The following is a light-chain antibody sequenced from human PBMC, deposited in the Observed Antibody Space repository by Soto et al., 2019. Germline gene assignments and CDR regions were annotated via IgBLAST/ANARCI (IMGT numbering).Light chain of an antibody. CDR3: QQYYSTPRT. Sequence: DIVMTQSPDSLAVSLGERATINCKSSQSVLYSSNNKNYLAWYQQKPGQPPKLLIYWASTRESGVPDRCSGIGFGTDFTLTISSLQAEDVAVYYCQQYYSTPRTFGQGTKVEIK. CDR2: WAS. V-gene: IGKV4-1*01. J-gene: IGKJ1*01. CDR1: QSVLYSSNNKNY.